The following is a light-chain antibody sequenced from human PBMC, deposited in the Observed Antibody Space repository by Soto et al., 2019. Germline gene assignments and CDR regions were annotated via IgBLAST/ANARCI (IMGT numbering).Light chain of an antibody. CDR2: LAS. CDR1: QSVLYSSNNKNY. Sequence: DIVMTQSPDSLAVSLGERATINCKSSQSVLYSSNNKNYLAWYQQKPGQPPKLLIYLASTRESGVPDRFSASGSGKDFTLTISSLQAEDVAVYCCQQYYRIHWSFGQGTKVEIK. CDR3: QQYYRIHWS. V-gene: IGKV4-1*01. J-gene: IGKJ1*01.